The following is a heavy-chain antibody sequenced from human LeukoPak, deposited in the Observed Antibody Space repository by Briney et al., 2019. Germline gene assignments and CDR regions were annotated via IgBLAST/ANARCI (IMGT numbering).Heavy chain of an antibody. J-gene: IGHJ4*02. Sequence: ASVKVSCKASGYTFTSYGISWVRQAPGQGLEWMGWISAYNGNTNYAQKLQGRVTMTTDTSTSTVYMELSSLRSEDTAVYYCARDLTMVRGEPGVGFDYWGQGTLVTVSS. D-gene: IGHD3-10*01. CDR1: GYTFTSYG. CDR3: ARDLTMVRGEPGVGFDY. CDR2: ISAYNGNT. V-gene: IGHV1-18*01.